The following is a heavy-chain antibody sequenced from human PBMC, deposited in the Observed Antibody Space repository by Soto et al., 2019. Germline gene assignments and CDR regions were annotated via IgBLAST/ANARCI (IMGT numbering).Heavy chain of an antibody. J-gene: IGHJ4*02. Sequence: PSETLSLTCTVSGGSISSLGYYWGWIRQHPGQGLEWIGSIYYSGNTYYNPSLKSRVTISVDTSKNQFSLSLRSVTAADTAVYYCASHRTFWPFDYWGQGTVVTVSS. CDR1: GGSISSLGYY. CDR2: IYYSGNT. V-gene: IGHV4-39*01. CDR3: ASHRTFWPFDY. D-gene: IGHD2-8*01.